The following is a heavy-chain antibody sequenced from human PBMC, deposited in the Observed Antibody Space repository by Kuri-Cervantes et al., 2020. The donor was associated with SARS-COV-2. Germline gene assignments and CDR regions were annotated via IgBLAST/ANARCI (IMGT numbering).Heavy chain of an antibody. CDR3: ARDGSLGIFGPYYFDY. CDR1: GFTFSSYA. D-gene: IGHD3-3*01. V-gene: IGHV3-30-3*01. J-gene: IGHJ4*02. Sequence: LSLTCAASGFTFSSYAMHWVRQAPGKGLEWVAVISYDGSNKYYADSVKGRFTISRDNSKNTLYLQMNSLRAEDTAVYYCARDGSLGIFGPYYFDYWGQGTLVTVSS. CDR2: ISYDGSNK.